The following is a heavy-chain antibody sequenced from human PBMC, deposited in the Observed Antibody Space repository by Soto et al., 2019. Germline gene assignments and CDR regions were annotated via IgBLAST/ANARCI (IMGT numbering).Heavy chain of an antibody. V-gene: IGHV1-8*01. CDR1: GYTFTSYD. J-gene: IGHJ4*02. D-gene: IGHD3-3*01. CDR3: ARGMEGYDFWSGYYTYDY. CDR2: MNPNSGNT. Sequence: ASVKVSCKASGYTFTSYDMNWVRQATGQGLEWMGWMNPNSGNTGYAQKFQGRVTMTRNTSISTAYMELSSLRSEDTAVYYCARGMEGYDFWSGYYTYDYWGQGTLVTVSS.